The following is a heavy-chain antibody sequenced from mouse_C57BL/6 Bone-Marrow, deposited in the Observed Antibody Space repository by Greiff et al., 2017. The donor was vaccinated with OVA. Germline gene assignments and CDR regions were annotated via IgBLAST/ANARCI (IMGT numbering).Heavy chain of an antibody. Sequence: VQLQQSGPELVKPGDSVKISCKASGYSFTGYFMNWVMQSHGTSLEWIGRINPYNGDTFYNQKFKGKATLTVDKSSSTAHMELRSLTSEDSAVYYCARNPFSYGNYDYWGQGTTLTVSS. J-gene: IGHJ2*01. CDR2: INPYNGDT. D-gene: IGHD2-1*01. CDR3: ARNPFSYGNYDY. CDR1: GYSFTGYF. V-gene: IGHV1-20*01.